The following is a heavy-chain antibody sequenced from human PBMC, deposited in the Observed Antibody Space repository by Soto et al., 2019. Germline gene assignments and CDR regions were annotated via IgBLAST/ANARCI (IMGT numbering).Heavy chain of an antibody. CDR1: GYSFTSYW. CDR3: ASCYSGPLNGMDV. CDR2: IYPGDSDT. D-gene: IGHD2-15*01. V-gene: IGHV5-51*01. Sequence: GEFVQICCXGAGYSFTSYWIGWVRQMPGKGLEWMGIIYPGDSDTRYSPSFQGQVTISADKSISTAYLQWSSLKASDTALYYCASCYSGPLNGMDVWGQGTTVTVSS. J-gene: IGHJ6*02.